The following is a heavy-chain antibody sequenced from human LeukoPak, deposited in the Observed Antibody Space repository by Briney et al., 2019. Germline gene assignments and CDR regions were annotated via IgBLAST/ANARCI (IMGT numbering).Heavy chain of an antibody. Sequence: GGSLRLSCAASGFTFSSYGMHWVRQAPGKGLEGVAFIRYDGSNKYYADSVKGRFTISRDNSKNTLYLQINSLRAEDTAVYYCAKDGYFDWLLNLGYFDYWGQGTLVTVSS. V-gene: IGHV3-30*02. J-gene: IGHJ4*02. CDR3: AKDGYFDWLLNLGYFDY. CDR1: GFTFSSYG. D-gene: IGHD3-9*01. CDR2: IRYDGSNK.